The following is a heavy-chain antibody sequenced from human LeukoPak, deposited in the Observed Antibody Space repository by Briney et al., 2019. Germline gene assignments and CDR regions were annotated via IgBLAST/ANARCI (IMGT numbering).Heavy chain of an antibody. J-gene: IGHJ2*01. CDR3: ARRPERVVPAARFYWYFDL. CDR1: GGSISSNY. Sequence: SETLSLTCTVSGGSISSNYWSWIRQPPGKGLEWIGFIYYSGSTNYNPSLKSRVTISVDTSKNQFSLKLSSVTAADTAVYYCARRPERVVPAARFYWYFDLWGRGTLVTVSS. CDR2: IYYSGST. D-gene: IGHD2-2*01. V-gene: IGHV4-59*08.